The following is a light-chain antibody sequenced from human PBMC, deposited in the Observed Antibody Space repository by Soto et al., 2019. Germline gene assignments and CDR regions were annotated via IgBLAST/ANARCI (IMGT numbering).Light chain of an antibody. J-gene: IGKJ1*01. Sequence: QMTQSASTVSASVGDRVTITCRASQSISIWLAWYQQKPGKAPKLLIYKASSLESGVPSRFSGSGSGTEFTLTISSLQPDDFATYYCQQYNSYSVTFGQGTKVDI. CDR2: KAS. CDR3: QQYNSYSVT. CDR1: QSISIW. V-gene: IGKV1-5*03.